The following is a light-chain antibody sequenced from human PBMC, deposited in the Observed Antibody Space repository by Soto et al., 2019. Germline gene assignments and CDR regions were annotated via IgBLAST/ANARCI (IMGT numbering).Light chain of an antibody. CDR3: CSFAGSGYV. Sequence: QSVLPQPPSASGSLGQSVTISCTGTSSDVGGCNFVSWFQQRPGEAPKLLIYEVSNRPSGVPDRFSGSKSGNTASLTVSGLQADDEADYYCCSFAGSGYVFGSGTKVTVL. CDR2: EVS. J-gene: IGLJ1*01. V-gene: IGLV2-8*01. CDR1: SSDVGGCNF.